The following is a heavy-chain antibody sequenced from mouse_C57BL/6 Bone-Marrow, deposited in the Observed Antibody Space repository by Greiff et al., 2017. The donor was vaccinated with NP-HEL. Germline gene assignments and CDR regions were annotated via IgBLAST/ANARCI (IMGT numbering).Heavy chain of an antibody. Sequence: EVQLVESGGGLVQPGGSLKLSCAASGFTFSDYYMYWVRQTPEKRLEWVAYISNGGGSTYYPDTVKGRFTISRDNAKNTLYLQMSRLKSEDTAMYYCARPGQLRLPFAYWGQGTLVTVSA. CDR2: ISNGGGST. V-gene: IGHV5-12*01. D-gene: IGHD3-2*02. J-gene: IGHJ3*01. CDR3: ARPGQLRLPFAY. CDR1: GFTFSDYY.